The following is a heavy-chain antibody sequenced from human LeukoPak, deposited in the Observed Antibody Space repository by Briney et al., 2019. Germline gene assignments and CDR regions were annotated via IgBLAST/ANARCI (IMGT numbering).Heavy chain of an antibody. CDR3: ARDGGHVYFDY. Sequence: SETLSLTCAVYGGSFSGYYWSWIRQPPGKGLEWIGEINHSGSTNYNPSLKSRVTISVDTSKNQFSLKLSSVTAADTAVYYCARDGGHVYFDYWGQGTLVTVSS. CDR1: GGSFSGYY. CDR2: INHSGST. D-gene: IGHD5-12*01. J-gene: IGHJ4*02. V-gene: IGHV4-34*01.